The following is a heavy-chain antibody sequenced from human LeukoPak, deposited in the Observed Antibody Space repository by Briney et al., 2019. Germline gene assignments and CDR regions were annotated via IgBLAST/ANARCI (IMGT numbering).Heavy chain of an antibody. CDR3: AISGSYEYYYYYMDV. CDR1: GGTFSSYA. Sequence: SVKVSCEASGGTFSSYAISWVRQAPGQGLEWMGGIIPIFGTANYAQKFQGRVTITTDESTSTAYMELSSLRSEDTAVYYCAISGSYEYYYYYMDVWGKGTTVTVSS. V-gene: IGHV1-69*05. D-gene: IGHD1-26*01. CDR2: IIPIFGTA. J-gene: IGHJ6*03.